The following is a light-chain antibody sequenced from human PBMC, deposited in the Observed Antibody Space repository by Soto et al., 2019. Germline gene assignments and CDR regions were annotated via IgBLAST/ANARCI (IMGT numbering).Light chain of an antibody. CDR1: QTVSNNF. Sequence: IVLTQSPGTLSLSPGERATLSCRASQTVSNNFLAWYQEKPGRGPRLLIYGASTRATGVPDRFSGSGSGTDFTLTINRLDPEDFAVYYCRQYGRSQEFAVGGGTKVEIK. J-gene: IGKJ4*01. V-gene: IGKV3-20*01. CDR3: RQYGRSQEFA. CDR2: GAS.